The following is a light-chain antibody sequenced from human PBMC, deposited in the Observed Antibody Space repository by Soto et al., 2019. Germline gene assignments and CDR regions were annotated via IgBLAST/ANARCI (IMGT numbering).Light chain of an antibody. J-gene: IGKJ4*01. V-gene: IGKV3-15*01. CDR2: GAS. Sequence: EKVMTQSPATLSVSPGERATLSCRASQSDSSHLAWYQQKPGQAPRLLIYGASTRATGIPARFSGSGSGTEFTLTISSLQSEDSAVYYCQQYSSWPLTFGGGTKVEIK. CDR3: QQYSSWPLT. CDR1: QSDSSH.